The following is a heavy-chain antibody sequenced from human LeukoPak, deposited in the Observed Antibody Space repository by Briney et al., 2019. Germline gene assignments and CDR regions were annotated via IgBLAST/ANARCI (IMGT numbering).Heavy chain of an antibody. CDR2: IYYSGST. J-gene: IGHJ4*02. CDR3: TIVSSGSRRDGYNVVDY. D-gene: IGHD5-24*01. Sequence: SETLSLTCTVPGGSISSYYWSWIRQPPGQGLEWIGYIYYSGSTSYNPSLMSRVTFSVDTSRNQFSLRLTSVTAAAAALYYWTIVSSGSRRDGYNVVDYWGQGTLVTVSS. V-gene: IGHV4-59*01. CDR1: GGSISSYY.